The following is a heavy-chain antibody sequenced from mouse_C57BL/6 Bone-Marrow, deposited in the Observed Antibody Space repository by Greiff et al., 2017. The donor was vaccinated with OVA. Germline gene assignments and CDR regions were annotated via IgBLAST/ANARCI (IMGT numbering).Heavy chain of an antibody. D-gene: IGHD6-1*01. J-gene: IGHJ3*01. CDR3: AGHSALAFAD. CDR1: GYTFTNYW. CDR2: IYPGGGYT. Sequence: QVQLQQSGAELVRPGTSVKMSCKASGYTFTNYWMGWAKQRPGQGLEWIGDIYPGGGYTNYNEKFKGKDTLTADKSSSTADMQFSSLTSEDSAIYYCAGHSALAFADWGQGALVTVSA. V-gene: IGHV1-63*01.